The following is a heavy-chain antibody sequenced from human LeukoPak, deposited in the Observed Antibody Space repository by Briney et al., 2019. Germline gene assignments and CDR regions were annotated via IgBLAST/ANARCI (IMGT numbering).Heavy chain of an antibody. CDR1: GGSISSGGYS. D-gene: IGHD1-26*01. Sequence: SQTLSLTCAVSGGSISSGGYSWSWIRQPPGKGLEWIGYIYHSGSTYSNPSLKSRVTISVDRSKNQFSLKLSSVTAADTAVYYCATSGSYPRFDYWGQGTLVTVSS. CDR3: ATSGSYPRFDY. CDR2: IYHSGST. J-gene: IGHJ4*02. V-gene: IGHV4-30-2*01.